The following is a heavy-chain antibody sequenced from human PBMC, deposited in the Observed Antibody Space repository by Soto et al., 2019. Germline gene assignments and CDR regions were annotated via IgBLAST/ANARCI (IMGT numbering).Heavy chain of an antibody. D-gene: IGHD6-13*01. V-gene: IGHV1-18*01. CDR2: ISAYNGNT. Sequence: QVQLVQSGAEVKKPGASVRVSCKASAYTFTNYAITWVRQAPGQGLEWMGWISAYNGNTKYAQKFQGRVTMTTDTSASTAYMELRSLRSDDTAVYYCARGVRDFDYWGQGTLVTVSS. CDR1: AYTFTNYA. J-gene: IGHJ4*02. CDR3: ARGVRDFDY.